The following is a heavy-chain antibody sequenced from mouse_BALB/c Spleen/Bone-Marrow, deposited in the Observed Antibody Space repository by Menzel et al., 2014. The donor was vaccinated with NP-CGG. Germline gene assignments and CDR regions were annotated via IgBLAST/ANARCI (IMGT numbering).Heavy chain of an antibody. V-gene: IGHV5-4*02. CDR3: ARDSNYAY. CDR1: GLTFSDYY. D-gene: IGHD2-5*01. J-gene: IGHJ3*01. CDR2: ISDGGSYT. Sequence: EVQLVESGGGLVKPGGSLKLSCAASGLTFSDYYMYWVRQTPEKRLEWVATISDGGSYTYYPDSVKGRFTISRDNAKNNLYLQMSSLKSEDTAMYYCARDSNYAYWGQGTLVTVSA.